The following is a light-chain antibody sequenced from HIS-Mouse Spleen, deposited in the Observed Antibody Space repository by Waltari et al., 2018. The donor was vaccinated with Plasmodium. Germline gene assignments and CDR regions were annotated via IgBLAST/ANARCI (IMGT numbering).Light chain of an antibody. CDR2: DVS. CDR1: SSDLGGYNS. CDR3: CSYAGSYTLV. Sequence: QSALTQPRSVSGSPGQSVTISCTGTSSDLGGYNSLSWYQQHPGKAPKLMIYDVSKRPSGVPDRFSGSKSGNTASLTISGLQAEDEADYYCCSYAGSYTLVFGGGTKLTVL. V-gene: IGLV2-11*01. J-gene: IGLJ2*01.